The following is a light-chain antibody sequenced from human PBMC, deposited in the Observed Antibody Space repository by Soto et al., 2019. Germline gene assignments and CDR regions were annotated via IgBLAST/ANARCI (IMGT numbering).Light chain of an antibody. V-gene: IGKV3-15*01. CDR1: QSVSNN. Sequence: DIVSKHSPCTLSLTPGERATLSCRASQSVSNNYLAWYQQKPGQAPRLLIYGASTRATGIPARFSGSGSGTEFTLTISSLQSEDFAVYYCQQYNNWPQTFGQGTKMDIK. CDR2: GAS. CDR3: QQYNNWPQT. J-gene: IGKJ1*01.